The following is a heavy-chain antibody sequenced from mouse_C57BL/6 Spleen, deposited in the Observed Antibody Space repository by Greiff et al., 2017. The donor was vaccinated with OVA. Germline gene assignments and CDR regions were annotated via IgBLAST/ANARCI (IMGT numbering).Heavy chain of an antibody. CDR3: ASPYYYGSSFYWYFDV. V-gene: IGHV5-9*01. CDR1: GFTFSSYT. CDR2: ISGGGGNT. D-gene: IGHD1-1*01. Sequence: LVESGGGLVKPGGSLKLSCAASGFTFSSYTMSWVRQTPEKRLEWVATISGGGGNTYYPDSVKGRFTISRDNAKNTLYLQMSSLRSEDTALYYCASPYYYGSSFYWYFDVWGTGTTVTVSS. J-gene: IGHJ1*03.